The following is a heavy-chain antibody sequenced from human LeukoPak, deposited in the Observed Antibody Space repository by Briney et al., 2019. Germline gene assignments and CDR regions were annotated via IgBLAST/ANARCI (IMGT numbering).Heavy chain of an antibody. CDR1: GFTFSSYA. Sequence: PGGSLRLSCAASGFTFSSYAMSWVRQAPGKGLEWVSAISGSGGSTYYADSVKGRFTISRDNSKNTLYLQMNSLRAEDTAVYYCAKAPGSSSWTGYFDYWGQGTLVTVSS. CDR3: AKAPGSSSWTGYFDY. V-gene: IGHV3-23*01. J-gene: IGHJ4*02. CDR2: ISGSGGST. D-gene: IGHD6-13*01.